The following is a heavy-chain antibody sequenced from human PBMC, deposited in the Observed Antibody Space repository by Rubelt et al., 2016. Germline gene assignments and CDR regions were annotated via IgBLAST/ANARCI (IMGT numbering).Heavy chain of an antibody. CDR2: LIPLFGTA. J-gene: IGHJ5*02. D-gene: IGHD6-13*01. CDR3: AREQQLVGGWFDP. V-gene: IGHV1-69*01. CDR1: GGTFSSYA. Sequence: QVQLVQSGAEVKKPGSSVKVSCKASGGTFSSYAISWVRQAPGQGLEWMGGLIPLFGTANYAQKFQGRVTSTADESTSTAYMELSSLRSEDTAVYYCAREQQLVGGWFDPWGQGTLVTVSS.